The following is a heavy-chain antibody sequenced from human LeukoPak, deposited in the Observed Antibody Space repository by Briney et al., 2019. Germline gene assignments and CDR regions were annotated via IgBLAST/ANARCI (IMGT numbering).Heavy chain of an antibody. CDR2: ISISSDKI. Sequence: GGSLRLSCAASGFTFTGYSMNWARQAPGNGLESISYISISSDKIYYADSVKGRFTISRDNAKNSLYLQMNSLRDEDTAVYSCAREAYWGSSGKGFDSWGQGTLVTVSS. CDR1: GFTFTGYS. V-gene: IGHV3-48*02. D-gene: IGHD7-27*01. J-gene: IGHJ4*02. CDR3: AREAYWGSSGKGFDS.